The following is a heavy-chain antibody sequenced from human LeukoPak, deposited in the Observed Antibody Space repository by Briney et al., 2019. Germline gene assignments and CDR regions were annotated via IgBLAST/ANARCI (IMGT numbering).Heavy chain of an antibody. CDR1: GGTFSSYA. V-gene: IGHV1-69*06. J-gene: IGHJ4*02. Sequence: GASVKVSCKASGGTFSSYAISWVRQAPGQGLEWMGGIIPIFGTANYAQKFQGRVTITADKSTSTAYMKLSSLRSEDTAVYYCARPRSGWDFDYWGQGTLVTVSS. CDR3: ARPRSGWDFDY. CDR2: IIPIFGTA. D-gene: IGHD6-19*01.